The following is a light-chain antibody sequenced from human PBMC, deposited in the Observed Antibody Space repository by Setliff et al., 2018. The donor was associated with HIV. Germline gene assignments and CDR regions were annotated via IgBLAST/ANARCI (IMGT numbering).Light chain of an antibody. V-gene: IGLV2-14*01. Sequence: QSVLTQPASVSGSPGQSITISCTGTSGDVGGYNYVSWYQQHPGKAPKLIIYEVRNRPSGVSNRFSGSKSGNTASLTISGLQAEDEADYYCSSYASSNTLPFGTGTKVTVL. CDR3: SSYASSNTLP. CDR2: EVR. J-gene: IGLJ1*01. CDR1: SGDVGGYNY.